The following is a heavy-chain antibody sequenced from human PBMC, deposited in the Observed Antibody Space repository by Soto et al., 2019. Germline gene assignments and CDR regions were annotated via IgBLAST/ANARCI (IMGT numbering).Heavy chain of an antibody. CDR1: GFTFSDYY. D-gene: IGHD2-2*01. CDR2: ISSSSSYT. CDR3: ARDSIVVVPAAIADADYYYYGMDV. V-gene: IGHV3-11*06. Sequence: GGSLRLSCAASGFTFSDYYMSWIRQAPGKGLEWVSCISSSSSYTNYADSVKGRFTISRDNAKNSLYLQMNSLRAEDTAVYYCARDSIVVVPAAIADADYYYYGMDVWGQGTTVTVSS. J-gene: IGHJ6*02.